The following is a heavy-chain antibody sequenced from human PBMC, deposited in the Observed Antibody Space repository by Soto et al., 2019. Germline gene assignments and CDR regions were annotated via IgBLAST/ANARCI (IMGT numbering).Heavy chain of an antibody. V-gene: IGHV4-30-4*01. CDR1: AGSISSGVYY. CDR3: ARSASGRWDMDV. Sequence: QLQLQESGPGLVTPSQTLSLTCTVSAGSISSGVYYWTWIRQPPGKGLEYIGYTYYGGSPYYSPSLQSRITISLDTSMNQFSLKVNSVTAADTAVYYCARSASGRWDMDVSGQGNTVTVSS. D-gene: IGHD3-10*01. CDR2: TYYGGSP. J-gene: IGHJ6*02.